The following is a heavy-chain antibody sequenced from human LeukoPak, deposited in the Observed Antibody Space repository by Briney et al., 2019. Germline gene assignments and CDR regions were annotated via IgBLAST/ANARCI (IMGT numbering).Heavy chain of an antibody. Sequence: SGGSLRHSCAPSGFTFSSYAMSWVRQAPGKGLEWVSAISGSGGSTYYADSVKGRFTISRDNSKNTLYLQMNSLRAEDTAVYYCAKGKVDLFTLWGQGTLVTVSS. J-gene: IGHJ4*02. D-gene: IGHD3-16*01. CDR1: GFTFSSYA. CDR2: ISGSGGST. V-gene: IGHV3-23*01. CDR3: AKGKVDLFTL.